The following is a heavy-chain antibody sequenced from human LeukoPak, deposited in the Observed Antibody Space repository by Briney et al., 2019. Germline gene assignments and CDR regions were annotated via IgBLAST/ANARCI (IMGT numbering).Heavy chain of an antibody. V-gene: IGHV3-7*04. Sequence: GGSLRLSCAASGFTFSSYWMSWVRRAPGKGLEWGAHIKQDGSEKYYVDSVKGRFTISRDNAKNSLYLQMNSLRAEDTAVYYCASDREYYYGSGSFDYWGQGTLVTVSS. CDR1: GFTFSSYW. CDR2: IKQDGSEK. CDR3: ASDREYYYGSGSFDY. J-gene: IGHJ4*02. D-gene: IGHD3-10*01.